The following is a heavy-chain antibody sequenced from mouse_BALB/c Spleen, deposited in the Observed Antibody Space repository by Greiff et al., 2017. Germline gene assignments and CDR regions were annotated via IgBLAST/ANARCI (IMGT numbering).Heavy chain of an antibody. V-gene: IGHV5-4*02. CDR2: ISDGGSYT. J-gene: IGHJ2*01. CDR1: GFTFSDYY. D-gene: IGHD2-14*01. CDR3: ARGGYDSPFDY. Sequence: EVQRVESGGGLVKPGGSLKLSCAASGFTFSDYYMYWVRQTPEKRLEWVATISDGGSYTYYPDSVKGRFTISRDNAKNNLYLQMSSLKSEDTAMYYCARGGYDSPFDYWGQGTTLTVSS.